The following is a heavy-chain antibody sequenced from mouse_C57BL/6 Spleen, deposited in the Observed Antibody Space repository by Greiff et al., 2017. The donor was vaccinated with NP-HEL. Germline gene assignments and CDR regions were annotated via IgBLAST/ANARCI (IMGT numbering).Heavy chain of an antibody. CDR2: ISDGGSYT. CDR1: GFTFSSYA. CDR3: ARGGRPYAMDY. V-gene: IGHV5-4*01. J-gene: IGHJ4*01. Sequence: EVQGVESGGGLVKPGGSLKLSCAASGFTFSSYAMSWVRQTPEKRLEWVATISDGGSYTYYPDNVKGRFTISRDNAKNNLYLQMSHLKSEDTAMYYCARGGRPYAMDYWGQGTSVTVSS.